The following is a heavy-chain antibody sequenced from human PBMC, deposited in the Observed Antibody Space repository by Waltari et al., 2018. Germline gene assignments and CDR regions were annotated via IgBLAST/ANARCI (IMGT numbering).Heavy chain of an antibody. CDR2: IIPTVGRA. Sequence: QVQLVQSGAEVKKPGSSVKVSCMASADIFDWHPITWVRQAPEQGLEWMGRIIPTVGRANYAQQLQGRLTIIADKSTSAVFMELSNLRSEDTAVYYCATVDEMVRGYLESWGQGTLVTVSS. CDR3: ATVDEMVRGYLES. J-gene: IGHJ4*01. V-gene: IGHV1-69*08. D-gene: IGHD3-10*01. CDR1: ADIFDWHP.